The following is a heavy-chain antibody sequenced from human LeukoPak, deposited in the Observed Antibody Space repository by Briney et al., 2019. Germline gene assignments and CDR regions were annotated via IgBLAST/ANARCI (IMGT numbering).Heavy chain of an antibody. V-gene: IGHV3-21*01. CDR3: ARDASSGYYGWFDP. CDR2: ISSSSSYI. D-gene: IGHD3-22*01. Sequence: GGSLRLSCAASGFTFSSYSMNWVRQAPGKGLEWVSSISSSSSYIYYADSVKGRFTISRDNAKNSLYLQVNSLRAEDTAVYYCARDASSGYYGWFDPWGQGTLVTVSS. J-gene: IGHJ5*02. CDR1: GFTFSSYS.